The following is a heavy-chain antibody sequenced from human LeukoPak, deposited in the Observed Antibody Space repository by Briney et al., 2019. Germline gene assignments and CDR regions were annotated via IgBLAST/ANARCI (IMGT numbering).Heavy chain of an antibody. J-gene: IGHJ4*02. V-gene: IGHV4-34*01. CDR2: INHSGST. CDR3: ARLSSGYD. Sequence: SETLSLTCAVYGGSFSGYYWSWIRQPPGKGLEWIGEINHSGSTNYNPSLKSRVTISVDTSKNQFSLKLSSVTAADTAVYYCARLSSGYDWGQGTLVTVSS. D-gene: IGHD5-12*01. CDR1: GGSFSGYY.